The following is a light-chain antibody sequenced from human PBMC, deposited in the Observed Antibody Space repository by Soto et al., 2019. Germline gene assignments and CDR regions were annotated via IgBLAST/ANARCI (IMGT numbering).Light chain of an antibody. CDR3: AAWDDSLSGAL. J-gene: IGLJ7*01. CDR1: SSNIGSNY. Sequence: QPVLTQPPSASGTPGQRVTISCSGSSSNIGSNYVYWYRQLPGTAPKLLIYRNNQRPSGVPDRFSGSKSDTSASLAISGLRSEDEADYYCAAWDDSLSGALFGGGTQLTVL. V-gene: IGLV1-47*01. CDR2: RNN.